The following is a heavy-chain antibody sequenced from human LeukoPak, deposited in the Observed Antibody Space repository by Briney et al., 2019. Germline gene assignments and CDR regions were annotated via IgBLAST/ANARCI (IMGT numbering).Heavy chain of an antibody. Sequence: GRSLRLSCAASGFTFSSYAMHWVRQAPGKGLEWVAVISYDGSNKYYADSVKGRFTISRDNSKNTLYLQMNSLRAEDTAVYYCAKPTRGSGSFLIDFWGQGTLVTVSS. CDR1: GFTFSSYA. D-gene: IGHD1-26*01. CDR2: ISYDGSNK. J-gene: IGHJ4*02. CDR3: AKPTRGSGSFLIDF. V-gene: IGHV3-30-3*02.